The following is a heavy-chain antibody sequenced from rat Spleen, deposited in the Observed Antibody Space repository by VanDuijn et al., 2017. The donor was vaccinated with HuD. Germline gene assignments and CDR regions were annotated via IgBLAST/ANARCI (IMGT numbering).Heavy chain of an antibody. CDR2: ITNTGATS. V-gene: IGHV5-31*01. CDR3: ARSDGVHYYLPFAD. J-gene: IGHJ3*01. CDR1: GFTFNDYW. Sequence: EVQLAETGGGLVQPGRSLKLSCVASGFTFNDYWMTWIRQAPGKGLEWVASITNTGATSYYPDSVKGRFTISRDNAKSTLYLQMNSLRSEDTATYYCARSDGVHYYLPFADWGQGTLVTASS. D-gene: IGHD1-1*01.